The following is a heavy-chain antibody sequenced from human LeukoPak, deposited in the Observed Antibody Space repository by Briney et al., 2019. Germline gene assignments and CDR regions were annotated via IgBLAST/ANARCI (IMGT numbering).Heavy chain of an antibody. Sequence: ASVKVSCKASGYTFTSYGISWVRQAPGQGLEWMGWISAYSGDTNYAQKFQGRVTITADESTSTAYMELSSLRSEDTAVYYCASGEVVPAAGYYYYGMDVWGQGTTVTVSS. CDR1: GYTFTSYG. D-gene: IGHD2-2*01. CDR3: ASGEVVPAAGYYYYGMDV. CDR2: ISAYSGDT. V-gene: IGHV1-18*01. J-gene: IGHJ6*02.